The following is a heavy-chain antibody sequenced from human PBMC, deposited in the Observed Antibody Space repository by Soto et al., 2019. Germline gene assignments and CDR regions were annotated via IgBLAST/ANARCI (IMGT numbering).Heavy chain of an antibody. CDR3: ARDQMATIEYYFDY. D-gene: IGHD5-12*01. J-gene: IGHJ4*02. Sequence: HGESLKISCKGSGYSFTSYWISWVRQMPGEGLEWMGRIDPSDSYTNYSPSFRGHVTISADKSISTAYLQWSSLKASDTAMYYCARDQMATIEYYFDYWGQGTRGTV. CDR2: IDPSDSYT. CDR1: GYSFTSYW. V-gene: IGHV5-10-1*01.